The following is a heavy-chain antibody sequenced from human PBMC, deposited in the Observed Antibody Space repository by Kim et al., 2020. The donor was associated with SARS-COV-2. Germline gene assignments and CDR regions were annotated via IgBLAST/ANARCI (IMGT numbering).Heavy chain of an antibody. V-gene: IGHV3-11*04. CDR3: ARGLGYCSGGSCYDAFDI. Sequence: RGRFTISSDNAKNSLYLQMNSLRAEDTAVYYCARGLGYCSGGSCYDAFDIWGQGTMVTVSS. J-gene: IGHJ3*02. D-gene: IGHD2-15*01.